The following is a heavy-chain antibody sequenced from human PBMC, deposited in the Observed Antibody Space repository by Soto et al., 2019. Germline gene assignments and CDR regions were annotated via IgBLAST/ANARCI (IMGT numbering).Heavy chain of an antibody. J-gene: IGHJ4*02. D-gene: IGHD3-22*01. V-gene: IGHV3-15*01. CDR1: GFTFSNAW. CDR3: TTEAYYYDSSGYYLPVDY. CDR2: IKSKTDGGTT. Sequence: VGSLRLSCAASGFTFSNAWMSWVRQAPGKGLEWVGRIKSKTDGGTTDYAAPVKGRFTISRDDSKNTLYLQMNSLKTEDTAVYYCTTEAYYYDSSGYYLPVDYWGQGTLVTVSS.